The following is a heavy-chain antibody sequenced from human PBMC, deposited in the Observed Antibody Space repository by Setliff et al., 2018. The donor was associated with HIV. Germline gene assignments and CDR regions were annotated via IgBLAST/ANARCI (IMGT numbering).Heavy chain of an antibody. CDR2: IDWDDDK. V-gene: IGHV2-70*02. CDR1: GFSLATSGMC. J-gene: IGHJ6*03. CDR3: LRGSIQVPGLDHMDV. Sequence: ASGPTLVNPTQTLTLTCTFSGFSLATSGMCVNWIRQPPGKALEWLARIDWDDDKYYNSSLKTRLTVSKDTSKNQVVLTMSNLRPEDTGVYYCLRGSIQVPGLDHMDVCGKGTTVTVSS. D-gene: IGHD5-18*01.